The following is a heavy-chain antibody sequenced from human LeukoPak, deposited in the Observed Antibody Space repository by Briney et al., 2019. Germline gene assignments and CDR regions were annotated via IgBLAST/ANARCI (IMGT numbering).Heavy chain of an antibody. Sequence: GGSLRLSCAASGFTFSTFAMIWVRQAPGKGLEWVGFIRSKAYGGTTEYAASVKGRFTISRDDSKSIAYLQMNSLKTEVTAVYYCTRVGDNYVWGSYVYGMGFDYWGQGTLVTVSS. CDR2: IRSKAYGGTT. V-gene: IGHV3-49*04. D-gene: IGHD3-16*01. J-gene: IGHJ4*02. CDR3: TRVGDNYVWGSYVYGMGFDY. CDR1: GFTFSTFA.